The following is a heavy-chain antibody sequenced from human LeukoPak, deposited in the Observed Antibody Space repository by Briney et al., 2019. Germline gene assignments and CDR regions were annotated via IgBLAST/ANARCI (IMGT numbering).Heavy chain of an antibody. CDR2: IYYSGST. D-gene: IGHD4-17*01. CDR1: GGSISSYY. CDR3: AREALPRTTVTPRVFDY. V-gene: IGHV4-59*01. Sequence: SETLSLTCTVSGGSISSYYWSWIRQPPGKGLEWIGYIYYSGSTNYNPSLKSRVTISVDTSKNQFSLTLSSVTAADTAVYYCAREALPRTTVTPRVFDYWGQGTLVTVSS. J-gene: IGHJ4*02.